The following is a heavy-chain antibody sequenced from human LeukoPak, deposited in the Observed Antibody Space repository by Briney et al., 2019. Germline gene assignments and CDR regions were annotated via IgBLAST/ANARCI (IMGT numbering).Heavy chain of an antibody. Sequence: SETLSLTCTVSGGSISSSSYYWGWIRQPPGKGLEWIGSIYYSGSTYYNPSLKSRVTISVDTSKNQFSLKLSSVTAADTAVYYCARGSLPSYYDSSGYLDWFDPWGQGTLVTVSS. CDR1: GGSISSSSYY. V-gene: IGHV4-39*01. J-gene: IGHJ5*02. CDR3: ARGSLPSYYDSSGYLDWFDP. CDR2: IYYSGST. D-gene: IGHD3-22*01.